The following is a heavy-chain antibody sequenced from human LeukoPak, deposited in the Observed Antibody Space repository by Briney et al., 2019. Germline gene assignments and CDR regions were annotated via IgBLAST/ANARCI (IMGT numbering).Heavy chain of an antibody. CDR3: AKDRSAVPAASNY. J-gene: IGHJ4*02. Sequence: PGGSLRLSCAASGFTFTNYAMTWVRQAPGKGLEWVSGISGSGDSTYYADSVKGRFTISRDNFKNMVFLQMNSLRAEDTAVYYCAKDRSAVPAASNYWGQGTLVTVSS. CDR1: GFTFTNYA. CDR2: ISGSGDST. V-gene: IGHV3-23*01. D-gene: IGHD2-2*01.